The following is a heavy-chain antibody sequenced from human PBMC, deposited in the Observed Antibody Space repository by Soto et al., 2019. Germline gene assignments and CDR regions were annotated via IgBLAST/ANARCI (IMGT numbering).Heavy chain of an antibody. CDR2: ISGSGGST. Sequence: PGGSLRLSCAASGFTFSSYAMSWVRQAPGKGLEWVSAISGSGGSTYYADSVKGRFTISRDNSKNTLYLQMNSLRAEDTAVYYCAKDRGYYDSSGYPLFDYWGQGTLVTVSS. D-gene: IGHD3-22*01. CDR3: AKDRGYYDSSGYPLFDY. CDR1: GFTFSSYA. V-gene: IGHV3-23*01. J-gene: IGHJ4*02.